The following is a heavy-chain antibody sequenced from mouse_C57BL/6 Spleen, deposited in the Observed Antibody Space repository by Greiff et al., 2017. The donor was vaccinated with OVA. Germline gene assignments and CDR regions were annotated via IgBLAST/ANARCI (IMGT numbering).Heavy chain of an antibody. CDR3: ARAGDYDDFDY. CDR2: IYPGSGNT. Sequence: VQLQESGAELVRPGASVKLSCKASGYTFTDYYINWVKQRPGQGLEWIARIYPGSGNTYYNEKFKGKATLTAEKSSSTAYMQLSSLTSEDSAVYFCARAGDYDDFDYWGQGTTLTVSS. J-gene: IGHJ2*01. D-gene: IGHD2-4*01. V-gene: IGHV1-76*01. CDR1: GYTFTDYY.